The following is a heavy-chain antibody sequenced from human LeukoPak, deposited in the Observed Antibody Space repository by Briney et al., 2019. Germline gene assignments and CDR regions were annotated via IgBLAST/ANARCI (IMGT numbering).Heavy chain of an antibody. Sequence: AAVKVSCKASGYTFTKYPMIWVRQAPGQGLEWMGWINTNTGSPTYAQGLTGRFVFSLDTSLSTAYVQITSLQAEDTAMYYCARGGYSRGQGSPFDYWGQGTLVTVSS. V-gene: IGHV7-4-1*02. D-gene: IGHD6-25*01. CDR1: GYTFTKYP. CDR3: ARGGYSRGQGSPFDY. J-gene: IGHJ4*02. CDR2: INTNTGSP.